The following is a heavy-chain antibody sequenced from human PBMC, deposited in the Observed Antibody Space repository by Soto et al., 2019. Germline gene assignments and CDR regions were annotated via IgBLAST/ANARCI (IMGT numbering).Heavy chain of an antibody. CDR3: AKDISSYSGGYTYYFDY. D-gene: IGHD1-26*01. Sequence: QVQLVEFGGGAVQPGRSLRLSCAASGFTFSKFAMHWVRQAPGKGLEWVAVISNDGRKKYYADSVTGRFTISRDNSNNTLSLQMNSLRLEDTAVYYCAKDISSYSGGYTYYFDYWGQETLVTVSS. CDR1: GFTFSKFA. V-gene: IGHV3-30*18. CDR2: ISNDGRKK. J-gene: IGHJ4*02.